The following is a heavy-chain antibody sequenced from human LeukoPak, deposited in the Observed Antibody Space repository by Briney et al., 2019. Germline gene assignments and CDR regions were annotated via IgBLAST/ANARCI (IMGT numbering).Heavy chain of an antibody. D-gene: IGHD1-26*01. V-gene: IGHV3-30*18. CDR1: GFTISSYG. Sequence: GRSLRLACAASGFTISSYGMHWVRQAPGKGLEWLAVISHDGSNKYYADSVKGRFTISRDNSKNTLYLQMNSLRAEDTAVYYCAKGPIVGATTIDYWGQGTLVTVSS. CDR3: AKGPIVGATTIDY. J-gene: IGHJ4*02. CDR2: ISHDGSNK.